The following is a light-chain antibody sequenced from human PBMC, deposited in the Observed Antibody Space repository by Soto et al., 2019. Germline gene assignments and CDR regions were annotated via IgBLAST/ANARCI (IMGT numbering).Light chain of an antibody. Sequence: QSALTQPASVSGSPGQSITISCTGTSSDVGGYDYVSWYQQYAGNAPKLTIYNVRNRPSGVSNRFSGSKSGNTASLTISGLQPEDEADYFCSSYTNSGTVLFGGGTKLTVL. CDR2: NVR. V-gene: IGLV2-14*01. CDR3: SSYTNSGTVL. CDR1: SSDVGGYDY. J-gene: IGLJ2*01.